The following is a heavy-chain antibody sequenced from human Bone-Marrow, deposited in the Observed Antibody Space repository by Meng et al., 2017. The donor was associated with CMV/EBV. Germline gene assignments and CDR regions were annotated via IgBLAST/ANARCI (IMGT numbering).Heavy chain of an antibody. D-gene: IGHD3-22*01. V-gene: IGHV1-69*05. Sequence: SVKVSCKASGGTFSSYAISWVRQAPGQGLEWMGGIIPIFGTANYAQKFQGRVTITTDESTSTAYMELNSLRSEDTAVYYCAKKLEYYDSSGSFDYWGQGTLVTVSS. CDR1: GGTFSSYA. CDR2: IIPIFGTA. CDR3: AKKLEYYDSSGSFDY. J-gene: IGHJ4*02.